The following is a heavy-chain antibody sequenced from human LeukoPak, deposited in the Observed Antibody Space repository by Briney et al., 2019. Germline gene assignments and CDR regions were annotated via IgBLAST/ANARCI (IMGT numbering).Heavy chain of an antibody. D-gene: IGHD6-13*01. CDR1: GFTLSSLA. V-gene: IGHV3-7*01. CDR3: TLNLVAAAGDH. Sequence: GGSLILSCAASGFTLSSLAMHWVRQAPGRGREGVANIKPDVSVGYYVDSVGGRFIICRDNAGNSLYLQMNRLRVEDTAVYYCTLNLVAAAGDHWRQDTLVLVSS. J-gene: IGHJ1*01. CDR2: IKPDVSVG.